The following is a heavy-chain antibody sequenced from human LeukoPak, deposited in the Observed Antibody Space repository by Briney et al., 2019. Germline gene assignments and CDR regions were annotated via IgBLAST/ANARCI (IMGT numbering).Heavy chain of an antibody. J-gene: IGHJ3*02. Sequence: PGRSLRLSCAASGFTFSSYAMHWVRQAPGKGLEWVAVISYDGSNKYYADSVKGRFTISRDNSENTLYLQMNSLRAEDTAVYYCARDSIRYSSGWYDAFDIWGQGTMVTVSS. CDR2: ISYDGSNK. D-gene: IGHD6-19*01. CDR3: ARDSIRYSSGWYDAFDI. CDR1: GFTFSSYA. V-gene: IGHV3-30*04.